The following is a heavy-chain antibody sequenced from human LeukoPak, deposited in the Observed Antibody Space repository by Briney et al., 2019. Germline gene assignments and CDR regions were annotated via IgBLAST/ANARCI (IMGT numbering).Heavy chain of an antibody. V-gene: IGHV3-30-3*01. D-gene: IGHD6-13*01. CDR3: AKLEGAFDI. J-gene: IGHJ3*02. CDR2: ISYDGSNK. Sequence: GRSLRLSCAASGFTFSSYAMHWVRQAPGKGLEWVAVISYDGSNKYYADSVKGRFTISRDNSKNTLYLQMNSLRAEDTAVYYCAKLEGAFDIWGQGTMVTVSS. CDR1: GFTFSSYA.